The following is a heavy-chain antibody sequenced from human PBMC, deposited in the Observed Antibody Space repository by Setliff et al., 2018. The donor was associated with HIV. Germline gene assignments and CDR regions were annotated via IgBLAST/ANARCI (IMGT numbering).Heavy chain of an antibody. J-gene: IGHJ4*02. Sequence: SETLSLTCTVSGGSISSYYWSWIRQPPGKGLEWIGYIYTSGSTNYNPSLKSRVTRSLDPSKNQFSLKRSSVTAADTAVYYCVGEGGYSSGWYRTYYFDYWGQGTLVTVSS. CDR2: IYTSGST. V-gene: IGHV4-4*09. CDR1: GGSISSYY. CDR3: VGEGGYSSGWYRTYYFDY. D-gene: IGHD6-19*01.